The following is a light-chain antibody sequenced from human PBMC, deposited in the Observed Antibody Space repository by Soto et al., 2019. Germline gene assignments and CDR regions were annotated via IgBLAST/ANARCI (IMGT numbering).Light chain of an antibody. J-gene: IGKJ4*01. CDR1: QSVSSY. CDR2: DAS. V-gene: IGKV3-11*01. CDR3: QQRSNWPPLT. Sequence: LTQSPATLSLSPGERATLSCRASQSVSSYLAWYQQKPGQAPRLLIYDASNRATGIPARFSGSGSGTDFTLTISSLEPEDFAVYYCQQRSNWPPLTFGGGTKVEIK.